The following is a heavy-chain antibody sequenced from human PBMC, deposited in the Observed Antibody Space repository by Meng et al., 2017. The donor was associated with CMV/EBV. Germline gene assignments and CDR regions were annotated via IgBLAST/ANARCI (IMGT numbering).Heavy chain of an antibody. CDR3: ASITRRYSSGWYVGSNGVQNDY. CDR1: GGSISSYY. D-gene: IGHD6-19*01. V-gene: IGHV4-59*12. Sequence: GSLRLSCTVSGGSISSYYWSWIRQPPGKGLEWIGYIYYSGSTNYNPSLKSRVTISVDTSKNQFSLKLSSVTAADTAVYYCASITRRYSSGWYVGSNGVQNDYWGQGTLVTVSS. CDR2: IYYSGST. J-gene: IGHJ4*02.